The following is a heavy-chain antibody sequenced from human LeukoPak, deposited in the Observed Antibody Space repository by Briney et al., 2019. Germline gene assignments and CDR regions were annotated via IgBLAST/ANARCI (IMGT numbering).Heavy chain of an antibody. D-gene: IGHD3-10*01. CDR2: ISGSGGST. V-gene: IGHV3-23*01. J-gene: IGHJ5*02. Sequence: GGSLRLPCADSGFTFDDYAMYWVRQAPGKGLEWVSAISGSGGSTYYADSVKGRFTISRDNSKNTLYLQMNSLRAEDTAVYYCANIEEYYYGSGVINWFDPWGQGTLVTVSS. CDR1: GFTFDDYA. CDR3: ANIEEYYYGSGVINWFDP.